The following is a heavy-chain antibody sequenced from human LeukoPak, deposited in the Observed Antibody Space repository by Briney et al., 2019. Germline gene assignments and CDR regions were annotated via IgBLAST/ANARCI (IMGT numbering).Heavy chain of an antibody. J-gene: IGHJ5*02. CDR3: ARDGVAGTNWFDP. Sequence: SETLSLTCTVSGYSIRSGYYWGWIRQPPGERLEWIGSFYYGGSTYYNPSLQSRITISVDTSKNQFTLKLRSVTATDTAVYYCARDGVAGTNWFDPWGQGTLVTVSS. V-gene: IGHV4-38-2*02. CDR1: GYSIRSGYY. CDR2: FYYGGST. D-gene: IGHD6-19*01.